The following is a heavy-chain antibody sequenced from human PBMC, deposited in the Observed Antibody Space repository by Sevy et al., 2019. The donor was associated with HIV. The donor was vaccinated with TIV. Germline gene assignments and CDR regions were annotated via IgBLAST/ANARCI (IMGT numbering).Heavy chain of an antibody. J-gene: IGHJ4*02. Sequence: GGSLRLSCAASGFTFSTYSMNWVRQAPGKGLEWVSVISNDGSNKDYADSVKGRFTVSRDNSKNTLFLQLNSLRAEDTAVYYCARGSHLITFGGLIVVDGIDYWGQGTLVTVSS. V-gene: IGHV3-30-3*01. CDR2: ISNDGSNK. CDR1: GFTFSTYS. CDR3: ARGSHLITFGGLIVVDGIDY. D-gene: IGHD3-16*02.